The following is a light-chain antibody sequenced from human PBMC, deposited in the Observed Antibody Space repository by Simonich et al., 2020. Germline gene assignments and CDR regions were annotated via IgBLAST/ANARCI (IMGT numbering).Light chain of an antibody. CDR2: KAS. J-gene: IGKJ2*01. CDR1: QSISSW. Sequence: DIQMTPSPSTLSASVGARVTITCRASQSISSWLAWSKQKPGKAPKLLIYKASSLESGVPSRFSGSGSVTEFTLTISSLQPDDFATYYCQQYNSYSYTFGQGTKLEIK. CDR3: QQYNSYSYT. V-gene: IGKV1-5*03.